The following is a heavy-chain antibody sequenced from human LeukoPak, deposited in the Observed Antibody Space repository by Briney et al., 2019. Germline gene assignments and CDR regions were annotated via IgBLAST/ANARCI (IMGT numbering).Heavy chain of an antibody. CDR3: AKSSGGFGELNLVRYHYMDV. CDR2: IRDDGSNK. Sequence: PGGSLRLSCAASGFTFSSHGMHWVRQAPGKGLEWVAFIRDDGSNKKYADSVKGRFTISRDNSKNTLYLQMNSLRAEDTAVFYCAKSSGGFGELNLVRYHYMDVWGKGTTVTISS. J-gene: IGHJ6*03. D-gene: IGHD3-10*01. V-gene: IGHV3-30*02. CDR1: GFTFSSHG.